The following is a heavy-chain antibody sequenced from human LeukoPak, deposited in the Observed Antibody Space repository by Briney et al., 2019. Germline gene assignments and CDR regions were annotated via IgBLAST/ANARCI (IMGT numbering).Heavy chain of an antibody. Sequence: PGRSLRLSCAASGFTFSSYGMHWVRQAPGKGLEWVAVISYDGSNKYYADSVKGRFTISRDNSKNTLYLQMSSLRAEDTAVYYCAKESYSSGWYEFDYWGQGTLVTVSS. V-gene: IGHV3-30*18. CDR1: GFTFSSYG. CDR2: ISYDGSNK. J-gene: IGHJ4*02. D-gene: IGHD6-19*01. CDR3: AKESYSSGWYEFDY.